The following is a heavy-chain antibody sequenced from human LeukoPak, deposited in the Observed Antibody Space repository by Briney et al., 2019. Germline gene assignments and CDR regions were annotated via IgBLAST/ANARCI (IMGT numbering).Heavy chain of an antibody. V-gene: IGHV4-59*01. D-gene: IGHD7-27*01. CDR3: ARGVLHWAYFDY. CDR1: GGSISSYY. Sequence: SETLSLTCTVSGGSISSYYWSWIRQPPGKGLEWIGYIYYSGSTNYNPSLKSRVTISVDTSKNQFSLKLSSVTAADTAVYYCARGVLHWAYFDYWGQGTLVTVSS. J-gene: IGHJ4*02. CDR2: IYYSGST.